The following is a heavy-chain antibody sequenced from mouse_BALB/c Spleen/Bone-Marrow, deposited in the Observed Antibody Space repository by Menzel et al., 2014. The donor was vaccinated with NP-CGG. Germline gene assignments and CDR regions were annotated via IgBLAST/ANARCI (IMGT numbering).Heavy chain of an antibody. CDR1: GYTFTDYA. V-gene: IGHV1S137*01. Sequence: QVQLQQPGAELVRPGVSVKISCKGSGYTFTDYAMHWAKQSHAKSLEWIGVISTYYGDASYNQKFKGKATMTVDKSSSTAYMELARLTSEDSAIYYCARSGKVRNAMDYWGQGTSVTVSS. CDR3: ARSGKVRNAMDY. CDR2: ISTYYGDA. D-gene: IGHD2-14*01. J-gene: IGHJ4*01.